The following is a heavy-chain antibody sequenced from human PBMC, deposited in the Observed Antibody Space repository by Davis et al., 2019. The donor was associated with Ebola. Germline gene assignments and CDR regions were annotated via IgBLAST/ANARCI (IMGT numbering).Heavy chain of an antibody. CDR3: AKDSSSWYKGFDP. D-gene: IGHD6-13*01. CDR2: ISSSSSYT. Sequence: GESLKISCAASGFTFSSYSMNWVRQAPGKGLEWVSSISSSSSYTYYADSVKGRFTISRDNSKNTLYLQMNSLRAEDTAVYYCAKDSSSWYKGFDPWGQGTLVTVSS. J-gene: IGHJ5*02. CDR1: GFTFSSYS. V-gene: IGHV3-21*04.